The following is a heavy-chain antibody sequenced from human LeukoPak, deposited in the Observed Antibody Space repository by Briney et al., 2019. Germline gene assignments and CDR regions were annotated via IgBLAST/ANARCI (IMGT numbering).Heavy chain of an antibody. CDR3: ARDGSVTSTWIQLWSSPDAFDI. V-gene: IGHV3-30*03. CDR1: GFTFSSYG. CDR2: ISYDGSNK. D-gene: IGHD5-18*01. Sequence: GVLRLSCAASGFTFSSYGMHWVRQAPGKGLEWVAVISYDGSNKYYADSVKGRFTISRDNSKNTLYLQMNSLRAEDTAVYYCARDGSVTSTWIQLWSSPDAFDIWGQGTMVTVSS. J-gene: IGHJ3*02.